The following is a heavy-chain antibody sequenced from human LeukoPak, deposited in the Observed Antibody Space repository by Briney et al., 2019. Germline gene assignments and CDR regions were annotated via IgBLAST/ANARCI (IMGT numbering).Heavy chain of an antibody. D-gene: IGHD3-16*01. CDR2: IFYSGYT. CDR1: GGSISPYY. V-gene: IGHV4-59*08. Sequence: SETLSLTCNVSGGSISPYYWSWIRQSPGKGLELIGYIFYSGYTNYNPSLKSRVTISLDTSKNQFSLKLSSVTAADTAMYYCARGGFRACDYWGQGTLVTVS. CDR3: ARGGFRACDY. J-gene: IGHJ4*02.